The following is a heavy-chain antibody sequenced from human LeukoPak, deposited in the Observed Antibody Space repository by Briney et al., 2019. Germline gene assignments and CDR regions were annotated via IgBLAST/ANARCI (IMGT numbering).Heavy chain of an antibody. CDR3: ARSRDYYYYMDV. CDR1: GGSISSYY. V-gene: IGHV4-59*01. Sequence: SETLSLTCTVSGGSISSYYWSWIRQPPGKGLEWIGYIYYSGSTNYNPSLKSRVTISVGTSKNQFSLKLSSVTAADTAVYYCARSRDYYYYMDVWGKGTTVTVSS. CDR2: IYYSGST. J-gene: IGHJ6*03.